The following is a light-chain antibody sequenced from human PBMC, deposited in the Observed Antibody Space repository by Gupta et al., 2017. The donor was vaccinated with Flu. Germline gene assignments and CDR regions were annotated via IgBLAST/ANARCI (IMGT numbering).Light chain of an antibody. CDR1: CNDIGGYNY. J-gene: IGLJ3*02. CDR3: CSFTNTYSWV. V-gene: IGLV2-14*01. Sequence: SLTISCTVTCNDIGGYNYVSWYQQHPGEAPNLIIYEVSNRPSGVTNRFSGSKSGTTASLTISGRQADNEADYYCCSFTNTYSWVLGGGTKLTVL. CDR2: EVS.